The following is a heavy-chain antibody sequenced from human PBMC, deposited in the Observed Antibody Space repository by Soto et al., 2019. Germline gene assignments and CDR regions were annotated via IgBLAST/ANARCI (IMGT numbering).Heavy chain of an antibody. CDR2: ISGSGGST. V-gene: IGHV3-23*01. Sequence: GGSLRLSCAASGFTFSSYAMSWVRQAPGKGLEWVSAISGSGGSTYYADSVKGRFTISRDNSRNTLFLEMNSLRGDDMAVYYCTGEVASGYWGQGTRVTVSS. CDR3: TGEVASGY. CDR1: GFTFSSYA. J-gene: IGHJ4*02. D-gene: IGHD2-8*02.